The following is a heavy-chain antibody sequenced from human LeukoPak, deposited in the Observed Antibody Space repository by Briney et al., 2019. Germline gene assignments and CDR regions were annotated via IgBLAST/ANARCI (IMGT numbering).Heavy chain of an antibody. CDR2: ISAYNVNT. CDR3: ARRGSYFDY. V-gene: IGHV1-18*01. Sequence: AAVKDSFQASGYTFTSYVIRWVRPAPGQGLEGMGWISAYNVNTNYAQKFKGRVTMTSATYINTAYMELSRLRSDDTAVYYCARRGSYFDYWGQGTLVTVSS. D-gene: IGHD3-10*01. J-gene: IGHJ4*02. CDR1: GYTFTSYV.